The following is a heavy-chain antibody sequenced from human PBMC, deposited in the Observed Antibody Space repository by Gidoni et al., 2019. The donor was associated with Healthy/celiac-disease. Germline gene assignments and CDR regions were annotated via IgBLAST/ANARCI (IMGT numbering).Heavy chain of an antibody. CDR3: ARHRVAVAGRYFDY. V-gene: IGHV4-39*01. D-gene: IGHD6-19*01. CDR2: IFYSGST. CDR1: GGSISPTSYY. Sequence: QLQLQESGPGLVRPSETLSLTCTVSGGSISPTSYYWGWIRQPPGKGLEWIGSIFYSGSTYYNPSLKSRVTISVDTSKNQFSLNLSSVTASDTAVYYCARHRVAVAGRYFDYWGQGTLVTVSS. J-gene: IGHJ4*02.